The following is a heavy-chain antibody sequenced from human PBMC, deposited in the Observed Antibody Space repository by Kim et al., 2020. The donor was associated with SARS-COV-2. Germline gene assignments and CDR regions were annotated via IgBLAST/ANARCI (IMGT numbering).Heavy chain of an antibody. D-gene: IGHD3-22*01. V-gene: IGHV3-15*01. CDR3: TPGVVVISLGY. J-gene: IGHJ4*02. Sequence: GGSLRLSCAASGFTFSNAWMSWVRQAPGKGLEWVGRIKSKTDGGTTDYAAPVKGRFTISRDDSKNTLYLQMNSLKTEDTAVYYCTPGVVVISLGYWGQGTLVTVSS. CDR1: GFTFSNAW. CDR2: IKSKTDGGTT.